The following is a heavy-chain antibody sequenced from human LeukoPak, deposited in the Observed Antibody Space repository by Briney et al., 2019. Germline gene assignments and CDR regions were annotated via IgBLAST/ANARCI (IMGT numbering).Heavy chain of an antibody. CDR2: IIPIFGTA. J-gene: IGHJ4*02. CDR3: ARESPKSAHFDY. CDR1: GGTFSSYA. Sequence: SVKVSCKASGGTFSSYAISWVRQAPGQGLEWMGGIIPIFGTANYAQKFQGRVTITTDESTSTVYMELSSLRSEDTAVYYCARESPKSAHFDYWGQGTLVTVSS. V-gene: IGHV1-69*05.